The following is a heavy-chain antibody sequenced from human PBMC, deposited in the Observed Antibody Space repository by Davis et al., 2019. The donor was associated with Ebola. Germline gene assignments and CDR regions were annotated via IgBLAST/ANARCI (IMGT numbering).Heavy chain of an antibody. D-gene: IGHD5-24*01. CDR1: GYTFSNYY. Sequence: ASVKVSCKASGYTFSNYYIHWVRQAPEQGLEWMGLVYPNTGSTTYAKKFQGRVIVTRDTSTSTVYMDLSSLRPDDTAVYYCAVGGMATNTGDYWGQGTLVTVSS. V-gene: IGHV1-46*01. CDR3: AVGGMATNTGDY. J-gene: IGHJ4*02. CDR2: VYPNTGST.